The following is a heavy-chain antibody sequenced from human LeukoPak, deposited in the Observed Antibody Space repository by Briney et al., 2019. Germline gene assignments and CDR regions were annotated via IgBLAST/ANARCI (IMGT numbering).Heavy chain of an antibody. CDR2: INSDGRST. J-gene: IGHJ4*02. CDR3: ARGYYDSSGYYLIDY. V-gene: IGHV3-74*01. CDR1: GFTFSNYW. D-gene: IGHD3-22*01. Sequence: GGSLRLSCAASGFTFSNYWMHWVRQAPGKGLVWVSRINSDGRSTSYADSVKGRFTIFRDNAKNTLYLQMNSLRAEDTAVYYCARGYYDSSGYYLIDYWGQGTLVTVSS.